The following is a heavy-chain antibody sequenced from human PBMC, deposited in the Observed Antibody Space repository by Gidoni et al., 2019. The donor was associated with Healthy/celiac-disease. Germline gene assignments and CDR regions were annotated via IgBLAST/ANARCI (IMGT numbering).Heavy chain of an antibody. CDR1: GFTFITYW. Sequence: EVQLVESVGGLVQPGGSLRLSCAASGFTFITYWISWVRQAPGKGREWVANIKQEGREKYYVDSVKGRFTISRDNAKNSLYLQMNSLRAEETAGYYCERDRQVGDFWSGYYTEYYFDYWGQGTLVTVSS. J-gene: IGHJ4*02. V-gene: IGHV3-7*01. CDR3: ERDRQVGDFWSGYYTEYYFDY. D-gene: IGHD3-3*01. CDR2: IKQEGREK.